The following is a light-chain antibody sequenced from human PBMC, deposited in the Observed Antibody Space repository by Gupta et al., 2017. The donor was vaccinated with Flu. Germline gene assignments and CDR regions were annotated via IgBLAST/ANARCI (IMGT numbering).Light chain of an antibody. CDR1: QGLVYSDGNTY. CDR2: QVS. V-gene: IGKV2-30*01. Sequence: DVVMTQSPLSLSVTLGQQASISCRSSQGLVYSDGNTYLHWFQQRPGQSPRRLIYQVSYRDSGVPDRFSGSGSGIDFTLKISRVDAEDVGIYFCMQFAHWPSAFGQGTTLEIK. CDR3: MQFAHWPSA. J-gene: IGKJ1*01.